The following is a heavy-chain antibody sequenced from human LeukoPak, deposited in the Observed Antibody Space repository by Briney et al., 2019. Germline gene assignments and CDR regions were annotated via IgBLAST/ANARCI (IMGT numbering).Heavy chain of an antibody. V-gene: IGHV1-2*02. Sequence: ASVKVSCKASGYTFTGYYMHWARQAPGQGLEWMGWINPNSGGTNYAQKFQGRVTMTRDTSIGTAYMELSRLRSDDTAVYYCARVSGLGGSYSSGWYYFDYWGQGTLVTVSS. J-gene: IGHJ4*02. CDR1: GYTFTGYY. CDR2: INPNSGGT. CDR3: ARVSGLGGSYSSGWYYFDY. D-gene: IGHD6-19*01.